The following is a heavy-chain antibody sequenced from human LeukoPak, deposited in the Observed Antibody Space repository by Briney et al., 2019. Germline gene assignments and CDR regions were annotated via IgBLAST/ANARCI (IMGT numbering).Heavy chain of an antibody. CDR2: IIPIFGTA. J-gene: IGHJ4*02. D-gene: IGHD3-9*01. Sequence: SVKVSCTASGGTFSSYAISWVRQAPGQGLEWMGGIIPIFGTANYAQKFQGRVTITADESTSTAYMELSSLRSEDTAVYYCAREGNDLTSKYYFDYWGQGTLVTVSS. CDR1: GGTFSSYA. CDR3: AREGNDLTSKYYFDY. V-gene: IGHV1-69*13.